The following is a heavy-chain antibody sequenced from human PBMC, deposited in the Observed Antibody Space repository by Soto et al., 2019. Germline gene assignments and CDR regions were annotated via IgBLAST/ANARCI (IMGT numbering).Heavy chain of an antibody. D-gene: IGHD2-21*02. Sequence: GGSLRLSCAASGFSFTNFAMSWVRQPQGKGLEWVAGIGASGDITWYADSVKGRLSISRDNSKNTLYLQLNSLRFEDTAVYYCAKDDFTDRGDDYFDYWGPGTLVTVSS. CDR1: GFSFTNFA. CDR2: IGASGDIT. J-gene: IGHJ4*02. V-gene: IGHV3-23*01. CDR3: AKDDFTDRGDDYFDY.